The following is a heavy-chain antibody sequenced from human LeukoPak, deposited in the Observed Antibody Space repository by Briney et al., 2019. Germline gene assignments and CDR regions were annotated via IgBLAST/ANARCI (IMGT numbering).Heavy chain of an antibody. CDR3: AKAGSYGSGSHYLYFDY. J-gene: IGHJ4*02. V-gene: IGHV3-7*03. CDR2: VNQDGSKK. D-gene: IGHD3-10*01. Sequence: PGGSLRLSCSASGFSFSSYWMSWVRQAPGKGLEWVANVNQDGSKKYYVDSVKGRFTISRDNSKNTLYLQMNSLRAEDTAIYYCAKAGSYGSGSHYLYFDYWGQGTLVTVSS. CDR1: GFSFSSYW.